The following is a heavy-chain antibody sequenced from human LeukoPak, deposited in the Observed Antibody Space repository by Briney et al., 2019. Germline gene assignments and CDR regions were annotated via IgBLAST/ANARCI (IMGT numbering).Heavy chain of an antibody. CDR3: ARDYGDYEFDY. CDR2: IKQDGSEK. CDR1: GFTFSSYW. Sequence: GGSLRLSCAASGFTFSSYWMNWVRQAPGKGLEWVANIKQDGSEKYYVDSVKGRFTISRDNAKNSLYLQMNSLRAEDTAVYYCARDYGDYEFDYWGQGTLVTVSS. D-gene: IGHD4-17*01. J-gene: IGHJ4*02. V-gene: IGHV3-7*01.